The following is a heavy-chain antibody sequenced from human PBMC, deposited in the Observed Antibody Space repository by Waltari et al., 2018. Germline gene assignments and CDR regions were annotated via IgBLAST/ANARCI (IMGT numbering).Heavy chain of an antibody. Sequence: QLQLQESGPGLVKPSETLSLTCTVSGGSISSSSYYWGWIRPPPGKGLEWIGSIYYSGSTYYNPSLKSRVTISVDTSKNQFSLKLSSVTAADTAVYYCARLKPGKQWLAQNWFDPWGQGTLVTVSS. J-gene: IGHJ5*02. CDR3: ARLKPGKQWLAQNWFDP. V-gene: IGHV4-39*07. D-gene: IGHD6-19*01. CDR1: GGSISSSSYY. CDR2: IYYSGST.